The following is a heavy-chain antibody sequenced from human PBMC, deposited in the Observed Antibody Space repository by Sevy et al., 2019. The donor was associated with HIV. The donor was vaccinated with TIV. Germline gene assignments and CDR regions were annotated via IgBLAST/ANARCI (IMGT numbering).Heavy chain of an antibody. V-gene: IGHV3-21*01. CDR2: ISSSSSYI. CDR1: GFTFNSYS. J-gene: IGHJ4*02. CDR3: ARDAIAVAGYYFDY. Sequence: GGSLRLSCAASGFTFNSYSMNWVRQAPGKGLEWVSSISSSSSYIYYADSVKGRFTISRDNAKNSLYLQMNSLRAEDTAVYYCARDAIAVAGYYFDYWGQGTLVTVSS. D-gene: IGHD6-19*01.